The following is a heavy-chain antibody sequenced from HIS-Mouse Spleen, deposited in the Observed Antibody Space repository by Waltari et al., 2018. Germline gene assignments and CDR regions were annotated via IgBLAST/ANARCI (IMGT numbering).Heavy chain of an antibody. D-gene: IGHD6-13*01. CDR1: GGSISSSSYY. Sequence: QLQLQESGPGLVKPSETLSLTCTVSGGSISSSSYYWGWIRQPPGKGLEWIGSIYYSGRAYYNPSLKGRVTISVDPYKNQFSLKLSSVTAADTAVYYCAREIPYSSSWYDWYFDLWGRGTLVTVSS. CDR2: IYYSGRA. V-gene: IGHV4-39*07. J-gene: IGHJ2*01. CDR3: AREIPYSSSWYDWYFDL.